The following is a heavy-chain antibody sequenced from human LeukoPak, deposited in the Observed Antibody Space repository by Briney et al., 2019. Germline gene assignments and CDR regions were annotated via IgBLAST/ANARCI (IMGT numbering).Heavy chain of an antibody. CDR2: MNPNSGNT. V-gene: IGHV1-8*03. Sequence: ASVKVSCKASGYTFTSYDINWVRQATGQGLEWMGWMNPNSGNTGYAQKFQGRVTITRNTSISTAYMELSSLRSEDTAVYYCARMGSVYSSSSIQNWYFDLWGRGTLVTVSS. CDR1: GYTFTSYD. D-gene: IGHD6-6*01. CDR3: ARMGSVYSSSSIQNWYFDL. J-gene: IGHJ2*01.